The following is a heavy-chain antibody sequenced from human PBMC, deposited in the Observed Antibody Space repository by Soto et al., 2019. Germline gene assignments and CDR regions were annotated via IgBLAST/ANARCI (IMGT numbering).Heavy chain of an antibody. V-gene: IGHV1-46*03. CDR3: DRVDCGGGSCYCFDY. J-gene: IGHJ4*02. CDR1: GYTFTSYY. D-gene: IGHD2-15*01. CDR2: INPSGGST. Sequence: ASVKVSCKASGYTFTSYYMHWVRQAPGQGLEWMGIINPSGGSTSYAQKFQGRVTMTRDTSTSTVYMELSSLRSEDTAVYYCDRVDCGGGSCYCFDYWGEGPLVTVPS.